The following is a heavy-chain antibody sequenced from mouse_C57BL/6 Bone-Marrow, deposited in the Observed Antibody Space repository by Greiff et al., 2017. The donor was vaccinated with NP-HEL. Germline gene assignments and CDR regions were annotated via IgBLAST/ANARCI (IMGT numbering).Heavy chain of an antibody. CDR3: ARSGDGYYVGAMDY. CDR2: IDPSDSYT. Sequence: QVQLKQPGAELVMPGASVKLSCKASGYTFTSYWMHWVKQRPGQGLEWIGEIDPSDSYTNYNQKFKGKSTLTVDKSSSTAYMQLSSLTSEDSAVYYCARSGDGYYVGAMDYWGQGTSVTVSS. D-gene: IGHD2-3*01. V-gene: IGHV1-69*01. CDR1: GYTFTSYW. J-gene: IGHJ4*01.